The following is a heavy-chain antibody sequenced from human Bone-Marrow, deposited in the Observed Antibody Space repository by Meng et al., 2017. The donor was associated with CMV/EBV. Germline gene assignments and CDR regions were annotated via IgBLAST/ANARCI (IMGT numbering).Heavy chain of an antibody. CDR3: ARSPRRWLRLYYFDY. CDR1: GGSISSSSYY. Sequence: LRLSCTVSGGSISSSSYYWGWIRQPPGKGLEWIGEINHSGSTNYNPSLKSRVTISVDTSKNQFSLKLSSVTAADTAVYYCARSPRRWLRLYYFDYWGQGTLVTVSS. CDR2: INHSGST. D-gene: IGHD5-12*01. J-gene: IGHJ4*02. V-gene: IGHV4-39*07.